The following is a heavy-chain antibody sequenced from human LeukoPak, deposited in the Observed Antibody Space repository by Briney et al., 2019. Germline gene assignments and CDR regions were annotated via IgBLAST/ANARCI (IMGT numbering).Heavy chain of an antibody. CDR1: GYSFTSYW. J-gene: IGHJ3*02. D-gene: IGHD6-13*01. V-gene: IGHV5-51*01. Sequence: HGESLKISCKGSGYSFTSYWIGWVRQMPGKGLEWMGIIYPGDSDTRYSPSFQGQVTIPADKSISTAYLQWSSLKASDTAMYYCARRSSPPGRAPTAFDIWGQGTMVTVSS. CDR2: IYPGDSDT. CDR3: ARRSSPPGRAPTAFDI.